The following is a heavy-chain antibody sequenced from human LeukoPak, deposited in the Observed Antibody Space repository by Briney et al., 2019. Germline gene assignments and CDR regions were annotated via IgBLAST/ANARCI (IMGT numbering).Heavy chain of an antibody. D-gene: IGHD2-2*01. J-gene: IGHJ6*02. CDR3: AQVPGVDYFYYRMDV. Sequence: GESLKISCKGSGDIFSSYWIAWVRQMPGKGLEWMGVIYPSDSDTRCSPSFQGQVTISADKSISTAYLQWSSLKASDTAVYYCAQVPGVDYFYYRMDVWGQGTTVTVSS. CDR2: IYPSDSDT. CDR1: GDIFSSYW. V-gene: IGHV5-51*01.